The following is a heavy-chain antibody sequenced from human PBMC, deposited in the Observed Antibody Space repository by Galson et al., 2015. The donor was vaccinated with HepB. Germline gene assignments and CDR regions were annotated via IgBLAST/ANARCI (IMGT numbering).Heavy chain of an antibody. D-gene: IGHD5-12*01. V-gene: IGHV3-64D*06. CDR3: VKAIYSGYDFPYFDY. CDR2: ISSNGGST. CDR1: GFTFSSYA. J-gene: IGHJ4*02. Sequence: SLRLSCAASGFTFSSYAMHWVRQAPGKGLEYVSAISSNGGSTYYADSVKGRFTISRDNSKNTLYLQMSSLRAEDTAVYYCVKAIYSGYDFPYFDYWGQGTLVTVSS.